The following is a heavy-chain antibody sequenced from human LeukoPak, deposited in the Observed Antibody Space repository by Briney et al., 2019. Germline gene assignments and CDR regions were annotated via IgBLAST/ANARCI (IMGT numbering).Heavy chain of an antibody. CDR2: IRGKANSYAT. CDR1: EFTFSGSA. CDR3: TRLGYSSSGSAVDV. D-gene: IGHD6-13*01. V-gene: IGHV3-73*01. Sequence: GGSLKLSCAASEFTFSGSAMHWVRQASGKGLEWVGRIRGKANSYATAYAASVKGRFTISRDDSKNTAYLQMNSLKTEDTAVYYCTRLGYSSSGSAVDVWGQGTTVTVSS. J-gene: IGHJ6*02.